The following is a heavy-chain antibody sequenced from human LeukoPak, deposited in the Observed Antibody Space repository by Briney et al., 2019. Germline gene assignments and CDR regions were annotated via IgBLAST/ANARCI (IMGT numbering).Heavy chain of an antibody. CDR3: ARAFRDGYRPRDAFDI. D-gene: IGHD5-24*01. Sequence: ASVKVSCTASGYTFTSYAMNWVRQAPGQGLEWMGWINTNTGNPTYAQGFTGRFVFSLDTSVSTAYQQISSLKAEDTAVYYCARAFRDGYRPRDAFDIWGQGTMVTVSS. V-gene: IGHV7-4-1*02. J-gene: IGHJ3*02. CDR1: GYTFTSYA. CDR2: INTNTGNP.